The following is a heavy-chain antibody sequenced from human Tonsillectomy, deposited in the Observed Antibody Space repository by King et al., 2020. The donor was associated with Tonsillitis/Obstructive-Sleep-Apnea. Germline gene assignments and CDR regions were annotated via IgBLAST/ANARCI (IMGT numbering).Heavy chain of an antibody. Sequence: QLVQSGGGLVQPGGSLRLSCAASGFTFSSYNMNWVRQAPGRGLEWGSYITSSSSTIYYADSVKGRFTISRDNAKNSLYLQMKSLRDEDTAVYYCARDLGYWGQGTLVTVSS. CDR3: ARDLGY. J-gene: IGHJ4*02. CDR1: GFTFSSYN. V-gene: IGHV3-48*02. CDR2: ITSSSSTI.